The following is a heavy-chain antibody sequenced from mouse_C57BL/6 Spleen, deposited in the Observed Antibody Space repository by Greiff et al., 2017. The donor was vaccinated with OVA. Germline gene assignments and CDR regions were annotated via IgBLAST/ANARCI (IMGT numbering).Heavy chain of an antibody. V-gene: IGHV5-12*01. D-gene: IGHD2-3*01. J-gene: IGHJ4*01. Sequence: DVKLVESGGGLVQPGGSLKLSCAASGFTFSDYYMYWVRQTPEKRLEWVAYISNGGGSTYYPDTVKGRFTISRDNAKNTLYLQMSRLKSEDTAMYYCARQGGYYGAMDYWGQGTSVTVSS. CDR1: GFTFSDYY. CDR3: ARQGGYYGAMDY. CDR2: ISNGGGST.